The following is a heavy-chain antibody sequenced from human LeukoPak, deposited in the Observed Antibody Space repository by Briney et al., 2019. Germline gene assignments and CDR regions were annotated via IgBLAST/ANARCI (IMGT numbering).Heavy chain of an antibody. CDR3: ARVGGGNSGPFDY. V-gene: IGHV3-53*04. CDR2: IYGGGTT. Sequence: AASGFTVSNNYMSWVRQAPGKGLEGVSVIYGGGTTYYADSVKGRFTISKHNSKNTLYLQMNSLRPEDTAVYYCARVGGGNSGPFDYWGQGTLVTVSS. J-gene: IGHJ4*02. D-gene: IGHD1-7*01. CDR1: GFTVSNNY.